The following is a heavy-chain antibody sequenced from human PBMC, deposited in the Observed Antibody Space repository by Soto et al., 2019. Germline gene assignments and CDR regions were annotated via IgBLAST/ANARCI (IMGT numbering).Heavy chain of an antibody. D-gene: IGHD3-10*01. Sequence: QVQLQQWGAGLLKPSETLSLTCAVYGGSFSGYYWSWIRQPPGKGLEWIGEINHSGSTNYNPSPKSRVTISVDTSKNQFSLKLSSVTAADTAVYYCARGRRITMVRGVILAFDYWGQGTLVTVSS. J-gene: IGHJ4*02. V-gene: IGHV4-34*01. CDR2: INHSGST. CDR1: GGSFSGYY. CDR3: ARGRRITMVRGVILAFDY.